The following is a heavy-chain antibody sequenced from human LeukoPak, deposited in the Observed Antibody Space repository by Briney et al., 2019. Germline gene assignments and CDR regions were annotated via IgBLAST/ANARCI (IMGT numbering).Heavy chain of an antibody. CDR3: AKVGGSGYYFDY. V-gene: IGHV3-30*02. J-gene: IGHJ4*02. CDR2: IRYDGSNK. Sequence: GGSLRLSCAASGFTFSSYGMYWVRQAPGKGLEWVAFIRYDGSNKYYADSVKGRFTISRDNSKNTLYLQMNSLRAEDTAVYYCAKVGGSGYYFDYWGQGTLVTVSS. D-gene: IGHD1-26*01. CDR1: GFTFSSYG.